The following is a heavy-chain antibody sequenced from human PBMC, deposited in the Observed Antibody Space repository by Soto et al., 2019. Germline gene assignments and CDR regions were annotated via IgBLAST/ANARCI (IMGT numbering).Heavy chain of an antibody. CDR1: GFTFSAYW. CDR2: VNSDGSIT. D-gene: IGHD3-10*01. J-gene: IGHJ4*02. CDR3: AREFYGPGI. V-gene: IGHV3-74*01. Sequence: GGSLRLSCAASGFTFSAYWMFWVRQAPGKGLVWVSRVNSDGSITDYADSVRGRFTISRDNAENTLYLQLNSLRADDTAVYYCAREFYGPGIWGQGTLVTVSS.